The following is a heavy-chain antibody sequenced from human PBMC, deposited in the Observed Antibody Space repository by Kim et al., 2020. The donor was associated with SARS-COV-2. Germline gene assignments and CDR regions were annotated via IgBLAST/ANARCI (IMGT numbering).Heavy chain of an antibody. CDR2: IYYSGST. D-gene: IGHD3-9*01. J-gene: IGHJ4*02. V-gene: IGHV4-39*01. CDR1: GGSISSSSYY. Sequence: SETLSLTCTVSGGSISSSSYYWGWIRQPPGKGLEWIGSIYYSGSTYYNPSLKSRVTISVDTSKNQFSLKLSSVTAADTAVYYCARLRGLRSFDWLFPTRSRVAEGPPAVGFDYWGQGTLVTVSS. CDR3: ARLRGLRSFDWLFPTRSRVAEGPPAVGFDY.